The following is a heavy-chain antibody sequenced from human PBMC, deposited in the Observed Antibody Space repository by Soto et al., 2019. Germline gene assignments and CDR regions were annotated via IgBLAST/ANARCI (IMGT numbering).Heavy chain of an antibody. J-gene: IGHJ3*02. D-gene: IGHD1-26*01. CDR2: ISNSGGTT. CDR1: GFTFNTYA. V-gene: IGHV3-23*01. CDR3: AKGQTTIMAFEN. Sequence: GGSLRLSCAASGFTFNTYAMNWVRQAPGKGLEWVSAISNSGGTTYYADSMKGRFTISRDNSKNTLFLQMNSLRAEDEAVYYCAKGQTTIMAFENWGQGTMVTVSS.